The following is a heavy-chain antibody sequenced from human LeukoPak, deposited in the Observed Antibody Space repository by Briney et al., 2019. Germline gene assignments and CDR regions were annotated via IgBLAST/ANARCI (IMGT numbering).Heavy chain of an antibody. CDR1: GGSISSSSYY. Sequence: SETLSLTCTVSGGSISSSSYYWGWIRQPPGKGLEWFGSIHYSGSTYYNPSLKSRVTISVDTPKNQFSLRLSSVTAADTAVYYCARRIAAAGTFDYWGQGTLVTVSS. J-gene: IGHJ4*02. V-gene: IGHV4-39*01. D-gene: IGHD6-13*01. CDR3: ARRIAAAGTFDY. CDR2: IHYSGST.